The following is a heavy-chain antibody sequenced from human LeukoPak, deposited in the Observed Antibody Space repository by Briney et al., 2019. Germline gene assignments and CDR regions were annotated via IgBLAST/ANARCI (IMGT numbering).Heavy chain of an antibody. Sequence: GGSLRLSCAASGFTFSSYGMHWVRQAPGKGLEWVAVIWYDGSNKYYADSVKGRFTISRDNSKNTLYLQMNSLRAEDTAVYYCARDQNTMVRDIHFDYWGQGNLVTVS. J-gene: IGHJ4*02. CDR1: GFTFSSYG. CDR2: IWYDGSNK. V-gene: IGHV3-33*01. CDR3: ARDQNTMVRDIHFDY. D-gene: IGHD3-10*01.